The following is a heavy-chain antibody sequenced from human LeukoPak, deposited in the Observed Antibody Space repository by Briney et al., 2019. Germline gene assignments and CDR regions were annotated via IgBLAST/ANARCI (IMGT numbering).Heavy chain of an antibody. CDR3: ARSTYYDFWSGYTYYYYYMDV. D-gene: IGHD3-3*01. Sequence: SVKVSCKASGGTFSSYAISWVRQAPGQGLEWMGGIIPIFGTANYAQKFQGRVTITTDESTSTAYMELSSLRSEDTAVYYCARSTYYDFWSGYTYYYYYMDVWGKGTTVTVSS. V-gene: IGHV1-69*05. CDR1: GGTFSSYA. CDR2: IIPIFGTA. J-gene: IGHJ6*03.